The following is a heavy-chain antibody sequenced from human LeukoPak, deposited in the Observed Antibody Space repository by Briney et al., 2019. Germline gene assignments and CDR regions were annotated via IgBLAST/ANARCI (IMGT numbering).Heavy chain of an antibody. CDR1: GGSISSYY. V-gene: IGHV4-59*01. CDR3: AKDVNSGSYPDY. D-gene: IGHD1-26*01. CDR2: IYYSGST. Sequence: SETLSLTCTVSGGSISSYYWSWIRQPPGKGLEWIGYIYYSGSTNYNPSLKSRVTISVDTSKNQFSLKLSSVTAADTAVYYCAKDVNSGSYPDYWGQGTLVTVSS. J-gene: IGHJ4*02.